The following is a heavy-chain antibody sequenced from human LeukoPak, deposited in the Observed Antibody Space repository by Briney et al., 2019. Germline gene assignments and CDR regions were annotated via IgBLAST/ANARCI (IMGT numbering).Heavy chain of an antibody. CDR1: GFTVSSNY. CDR2: IRSKAYGGTT. V-gene: IGHV3-49*04. J-gene: IGHJ4*02. Sequence: GGSLRLSCAASGFTVSSNYMSWVRQAPGKGLEWVGFIRSKAYGGTTEYAASVKGRFTISRDDSKTIAYLQMNSLKTEDTAVYYCTRGGSTVTKYYFDYWGQGTLVTVSS. D-gene: IGHD4-17*01. CDR3: TRGGSTVTKYYFDY.